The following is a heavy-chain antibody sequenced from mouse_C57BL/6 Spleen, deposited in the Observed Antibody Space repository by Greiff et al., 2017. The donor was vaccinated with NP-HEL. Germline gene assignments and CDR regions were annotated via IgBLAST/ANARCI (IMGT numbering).Heavy chain of an antibody. V-gene: IGHV5-9*01. J-gene: IGHJ4*01. CDR2: ISGGGGNT. D-gene: IGHD1-1*02. Sequence: EVKLMESGGGLVKPGGSLKLSCAASGFTFSSYTMSWVRQTPEKRLEWVATISGGGGNTYYPDSVKGRFTISRDNAKNTLYLQMSSLRSEDTALYYCARQNYGLYAMDYWGQGTSVTVSS. CDR1: GFTFSSYT. CDR3: ARQNYGLYAMDY.